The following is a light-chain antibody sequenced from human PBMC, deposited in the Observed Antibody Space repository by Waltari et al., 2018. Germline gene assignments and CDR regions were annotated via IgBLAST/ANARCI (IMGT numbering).Light chain of an antibody. CDR3: QHYVRLPAT. V-gene: IGKV3-20*01. CDR1: KSVRGS. CDR2: GAS. Sequence: EIWLTQSPGPLPLSQGERPTPSCRASKSVRGSLAWYQQKAGQAPRLLIYGASTRATGIPDRFSGGGSGTDFSLTISRLEPEDFAVYYCQHYVRLPATFGQGTKVEI. J-gene: IGKJ1*01.